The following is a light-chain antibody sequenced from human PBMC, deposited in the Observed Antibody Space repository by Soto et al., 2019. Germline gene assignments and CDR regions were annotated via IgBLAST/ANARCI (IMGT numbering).Light chain of an antibody. Sequence: DIQMTQSPSTVSASVVDRVTITCRASQPISSWLSWFRQRPGQAPELLIYAASTLHNGVPSRFSGSGSGPDVALTISGLPPEDFATYYCQQASSFPHTFGRGTRVDIK. CDR2: AAS. CDR3: QQASSFPHT. V-gene: IGKV1-12*01. J-gene: IGKJ2*01. CDR1: QPISSW.